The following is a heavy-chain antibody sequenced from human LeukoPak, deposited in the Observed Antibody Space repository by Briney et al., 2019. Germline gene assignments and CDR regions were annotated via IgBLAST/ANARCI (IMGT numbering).Heavy chain of an antibody. J-gene: IGHJ4*02. D-gene: IGHD1-14*01. CDR2: IWSNGINK. CDR1: GFTFSSYG. Sequence: GGSLRLSCVASGFTFSSYGMHWVRQAPGKGLEWVAVIWSNGINKYYGESVKGRFTISRDNSKNTLSLQLNSLRAEDTAVYYCARLRPGAGFDYWGQGTLVTVVS. CDR3: ARLRPGAGFDY. V-gene: IGHV3-33*01.